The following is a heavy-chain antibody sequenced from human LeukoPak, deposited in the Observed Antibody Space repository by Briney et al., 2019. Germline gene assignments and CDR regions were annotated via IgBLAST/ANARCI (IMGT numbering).Heavy chain of an antibody. J-gene: IGHJ4*02. V-gene: IGHV3-66*01. CDR3: ARDLWMTGSGYFDY. CDR2: IYSGGST. D-gene: IGHD2-2*03. CDR1: EFSVGSNY. Sequence: GGSLRLSCAASEFSVGSNYMTWVRQAPGKGLEWVSLIYSGGSTYYADSVKGRFTISRDNAKKSLYLQMNSLRAEDTAVYYCARDLWMTGSGYFDYWGQGILVTVSS.